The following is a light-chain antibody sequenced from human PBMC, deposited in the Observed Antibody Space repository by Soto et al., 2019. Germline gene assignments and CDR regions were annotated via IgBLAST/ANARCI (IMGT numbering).Light chain of an antibody. Sequence: IQVTQSPSSLSASVGDRVTITCRASQTIGSHLNWYQQKPGTAPKLLIYGASSLHAGVPSRFSGIGSGTDFTLTISTLRPEDFATYYCLQTNNLPVAFGGGTKVE. CDR3: LQTNNLPVA. J-gene: IGKJ4*01. V-gene: IGKV1-39*01. CDR2: GAS. CDR1: QTIGSH.